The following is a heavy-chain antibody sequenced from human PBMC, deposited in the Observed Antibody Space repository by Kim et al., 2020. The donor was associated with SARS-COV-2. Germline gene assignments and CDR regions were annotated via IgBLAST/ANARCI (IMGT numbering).Heavy chain of an antibody. J-gene: IGHJ4*02. D-gene: IGHD5-18*01. CDR1: GFTFSSYA. CDR2: ITSNSVTS. Sequence: GGSLRLSCAASGFTFSSYAMSWVRQAPGKGLEWVSSITSNSVTSYYADSVRGRFTISRDNSKSTLFLQMISLRAEDTAVYYCAKVRETSVVTSRFYYWGQGTLVPVSS. V-gene: IGHV3-23*01. CDR3: AKVRETSVVTSRFYY.